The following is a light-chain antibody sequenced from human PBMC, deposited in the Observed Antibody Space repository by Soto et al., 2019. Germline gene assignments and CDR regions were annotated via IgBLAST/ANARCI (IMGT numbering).Light chain of an antibody. Sequence: DIQMTQSPSSLSASVGDRVSVTCRASQSISTFLNWYQQRPGEAPKPLIYAASSLQSGVPSRFSGSGSGADFPLTIGSLQPEDFATYYCQQSYTTPRTFGQGTKVEVK. CDR1: QSISTF. CDR3: QQSYTTPRT. CDR2: AAS. V-gene: IGKV1-39*01. J-gene: IGKJ1*01.